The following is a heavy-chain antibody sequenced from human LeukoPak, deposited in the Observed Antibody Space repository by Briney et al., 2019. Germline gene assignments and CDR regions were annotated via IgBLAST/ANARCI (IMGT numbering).Heavy chain of an antibody. V-gene: IGHV3-23*01. Sequence: GGSLRLSCAASGFTFSSYAMSWVRQAPGKGLEWVSAISGSGGSTYYADSVKGRFTISRDNSKNTLYLQMNSLRAEDTAVYYCARGSYTHIVVVTATQRLGYWGQGTLVTVSS. CDR2: ISGSGGST. CDR3: ARGSYTHIVVVTATQRLGY. J-gene: IGHJ4*02. CDR1: GFTFSSYA. D-gene: IGHD2-21*02.